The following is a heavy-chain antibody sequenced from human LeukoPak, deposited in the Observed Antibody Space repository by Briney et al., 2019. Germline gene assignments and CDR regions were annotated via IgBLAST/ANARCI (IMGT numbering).Heavy chain of an antibody. CDR2: ISAYNCNR. V-gene: IGHV1-18*01. CDR1: GYTFTSYG. J-gene: IGHJ4*02. D-gene: IGHD5-24*01. CDR3: ARDSRDGYSFDN. Sequence: ASVKVSCKASGYTFTSYGISWVRQAPGQGLEWMGWISAYNCNRNYAQKLQGRVTMTTVTSTSTAYMELRSLRSEDTAVYSCARDSRDGYSFDNWGQGTLVTVSS.